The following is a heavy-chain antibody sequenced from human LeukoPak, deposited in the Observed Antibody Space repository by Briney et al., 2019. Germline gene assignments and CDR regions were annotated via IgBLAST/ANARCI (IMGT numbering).Heavy chain of an antibody. V-gene: IGHV3-30*14. J-gene: IGHJ5*02. Sequence: GGSLRLSCVASGFTFNSYAMNWVRQAPGKGLEWVAVISFDESHEYYADSVKGRFTVSRDNSRNTVYLQMDSLRAEDTAVYYCARAAGVRNWFDPWGQGTLVTVSS. CDR1: GFTFNSYA. CDR2: ISFDESHE. CDR3: ARAAGVRNWFDP.